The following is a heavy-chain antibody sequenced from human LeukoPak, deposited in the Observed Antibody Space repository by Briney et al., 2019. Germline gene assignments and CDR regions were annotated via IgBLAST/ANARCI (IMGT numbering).Heavy chain of an antibody. V-gene: IGHV1-8*01. CDR1: GYTFTSYD. J-gene: IGHJ6*03. D-gene: IGHD6-13*01. Sequence: ASVKVSCKASGYTFTSYDINWVRQATGQGLEWMGWMNPNSGNTGYAQKFQGRVTMTRNTSISTAYMELSSLRSEDTAVYYCARRYSSSWQQYYYYYVDVWGKGTTVTVSS. CDR3: ARRYSSSWQQYYYYYVDV. CDR2: MNPNSGNT.